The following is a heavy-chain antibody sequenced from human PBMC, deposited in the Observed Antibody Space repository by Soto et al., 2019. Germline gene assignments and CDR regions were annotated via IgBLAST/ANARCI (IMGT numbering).Heavy chain of an antibody. Sequence: ETLSLTCSVSDGSINSHFWSWIRQPAGKRLEWIGRIYSSGSTIYNPSLKSRVTMSVDTSKNQFSLKLRSVTAADTAVYYCARDNVWSGYYSFFDYWGQGTLVTVSS. CDR3: ARDNVWSGYYSFFDY. J-gene: IGHJ4*02. V-gene: IGHV4-4*07. CDR1: DGSINSHF. CDR2: IYSSGST. D-gene: IGHD3-3*01.